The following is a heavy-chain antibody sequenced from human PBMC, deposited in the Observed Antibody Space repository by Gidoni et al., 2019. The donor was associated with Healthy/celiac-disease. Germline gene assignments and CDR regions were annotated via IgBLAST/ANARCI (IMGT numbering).Heavy chain of an antibody. D-gene: IGHD6-19*01. Sequence: QLQLQESGPGRVKPSDTLSLTCTVSGGSLSSSSYYWGWIRQPPGKGLEWIGSIYYSGSTYYNPSLKSRVTISVDTSKNQFSLKLSSVTAADTAVYYCASRAVAGPGAFDYWGQGTLVTVSS. J-gene: IGHJ4*02. CDR2: IYYSGST. CDR1: GGSLSSSSYY. CDR3: ASRAVAGPGAFDY. V-gene: IGHV4-39*07.